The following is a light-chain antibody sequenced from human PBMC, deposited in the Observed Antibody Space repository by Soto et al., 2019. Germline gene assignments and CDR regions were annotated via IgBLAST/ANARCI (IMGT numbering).Light chain of an antibody. CDR1: QGISSF. J-gene: IGKJ3*01. CDR2: AAS. CDR3: QLFSSYLFT. V-gene: IGKV1-9*01. Sequence: DIQLTQSPSFLSASVGDRVTITCRASQGISSFLAWYQQKPGKAPKLLIYAASTLQSGVPSRFSGSGSGTEFTLTISSLQPEDFATYYCQLFSSYLFTFGPGTKVDIK.